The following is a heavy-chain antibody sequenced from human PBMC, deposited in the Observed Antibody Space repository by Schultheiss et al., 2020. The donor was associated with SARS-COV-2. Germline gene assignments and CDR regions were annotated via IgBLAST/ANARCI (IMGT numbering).Heavy chain of an antibody. Sequence: GGSLRLSCAASGFTFSSYGMHWVRQAPGKGLEWVAFIRYDGSNKYYADSVKGRFTISRDNFKNTLYLQMNSLRAEDTAVYYCAKDIVYCGGDCYPDYWGQGTLVTVSS. J-gene: IGHJ4*02. D-gene: IGHD2-21*01. CDR2: IRYDGSNK. CDR3: AKDIVYCGGDCYPDY. CDR1: GFTFSSYG. V-gene: IGHV3-30*02.